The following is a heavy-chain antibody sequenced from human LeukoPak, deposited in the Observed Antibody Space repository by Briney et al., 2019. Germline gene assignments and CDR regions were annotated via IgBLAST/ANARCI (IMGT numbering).Heavy chain of an antibody. CDR1: GFTFSSYA. CDR3: AKGGRDGPWYFDL. V-gene: IGHV3-23*01. J-gene: IGHJ2*01. D-gene: IGHD5-24*01. CDR2: ISGSGGST. Sequence: GGSLRLSCAASGFTFSSYAMSWVRQAPGKGLEWVSAISGSGGSTYYADSVKGRFTISRDNSKNTLYLQMNSLRAEVTAVYYCAKGGRDGPWYFDLWGRGTLVTVSS.